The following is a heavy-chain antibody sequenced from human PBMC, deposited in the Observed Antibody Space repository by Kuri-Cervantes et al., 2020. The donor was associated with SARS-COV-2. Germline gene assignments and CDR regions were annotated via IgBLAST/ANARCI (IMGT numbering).Heavy chain of an antibody. J-gene: IGHJ5*02. CDR3: AGGVGGYCSSTSCYPYNWFDP. CDR1: GGSFSGYY. D-gene: IGHD2-2*01. CDR2: IKHSGST. Sequence: GSLRLSCAVYGGSFSGYYWSWIRQPPGKGLEWIGEIKHSGSTNYNPSLKSRLTISVDASKNGFSLKRSSVTAADTAVYYCAGGVGGYCSSTSCYPYNWFDPWGQGTLVTVSS. V-gene: IGHV4-34*01.